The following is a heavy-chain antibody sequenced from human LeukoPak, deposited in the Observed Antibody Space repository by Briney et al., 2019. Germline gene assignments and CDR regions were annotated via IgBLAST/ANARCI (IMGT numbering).Heavy chain of an antibody. D-gene: IGHD6-6*01. V-gene: IGHV3-9*01. Sequence: GGSLRLSCAASGFTFDDYAMHWVRQAPGKGVEWVSGISWNSGSIGYADSVKGRFTISRDNAKNSLYLQMNSLRAEDTALYYCAKDTIAARPYYYYGLDVWGQGTTVTVSS. J-gene: IGHJ6*02. CDR1: GFTFDDYA. CDR2: ISWNSGSI. CDR3: AKDTIAARPYYYYGLDV.